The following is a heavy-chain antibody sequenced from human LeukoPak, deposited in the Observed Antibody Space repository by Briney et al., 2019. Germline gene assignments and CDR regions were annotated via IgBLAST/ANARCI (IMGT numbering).Heavy chain of an antibody. CDR1: GYTFTSYG. J-gene: IGHJ4*02. D-gene: IGHD6-19*01. CDR3: ARGTVAGTYYFDY. V-gene: IGHV1-46*01. CDR2: INPSGGST. Sequence: ASVKVSCKASGYTFTSYGISWVRQAPGQGLEWMGIINPSGGSTSYAQKFQGRVTMTRDTSTSTVYMELSSLRSEDMAVYYCARGTVAGTYYFDYWGQGTLVTVSS.